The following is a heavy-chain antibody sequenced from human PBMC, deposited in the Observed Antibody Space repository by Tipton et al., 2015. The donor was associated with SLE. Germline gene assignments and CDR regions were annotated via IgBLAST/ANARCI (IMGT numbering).Heavy chain of an antibody. V-gene: IGHV4-34*01. Sequence: TLSLTCAVYGGSFSGYYWSWIRQPPGKGLEWIGEINHSGSTNYNPSLKSRVTISVDTSKNQFSLKLSSVTAADTAVYYCARITTFGVVLFDYWGQGTLVTVSS. CDR2: INHSGST. CDR3: ARITTFGVVLFDY. J-gene: IGHJ4*02. CDR1: GGSFSGYY. D-gene: IGHD3-3*01.